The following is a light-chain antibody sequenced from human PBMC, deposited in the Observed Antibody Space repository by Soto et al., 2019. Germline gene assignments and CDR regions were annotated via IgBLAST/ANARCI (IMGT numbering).Light chain of an antibody. Sequence: EIVLTQSPATLSLSPGERAALSCRASQSVSNYLAWYQQKPGQAPRLLIYDASNRATGMPARFSGGGSGTDFTLTISSLEPEDFAVYYCQHRSNWHITFGQGTRLDIK. CDR2: DAS. CDR1: QSVSNY. V-gene: IGKV3-11*01. CDR3: QHRSNWHIT. J-gene: IGKJ5*01.